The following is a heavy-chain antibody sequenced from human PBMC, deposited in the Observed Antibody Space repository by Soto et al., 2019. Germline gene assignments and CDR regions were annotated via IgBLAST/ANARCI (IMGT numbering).Heavy chain of an antibody. J-gene: IGHJ4*02. D-gene: IGHD2-15*01. CDR3: ARDFGYCSGGSCYLAGVFDY. CDR2: IKQDGSEK. CDR1: GFTFSSYW. V-gene: IGHV3-7*01. Sequence: GGSLRLSCAASGFTFSSYWMSWVRQAPGKGLEWVANIKQDGSEKYYVDSVKGRFTISRDNAKNSLYLQMNSLRAEDTAVYYCARDFGYCSGGSCYLAGVFDYWGQGTLVTVSS.